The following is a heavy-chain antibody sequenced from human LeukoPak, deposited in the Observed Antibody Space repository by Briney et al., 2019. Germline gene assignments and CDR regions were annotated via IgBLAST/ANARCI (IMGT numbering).Heavy chain of an antibody. Sequence: ASVKVSCKVSGYTLTELSMHWVRQAPGQGLEWMGGFDPEDGETIYAQKFQGRVTMTEDTSTDTAYMDLSSLRSEDTAVYYCATDSVAGTYYNYYGMDVWGQGTTVTVSS. V-gene: IGHV1-24*01. CDR2: FDPEDGET. J-gene: IGHJ6*02. D-gene: IGHD6-19*01. CDR1: GYTLTELS. CDR3: ATDSVAGTYYNYYGMDV.